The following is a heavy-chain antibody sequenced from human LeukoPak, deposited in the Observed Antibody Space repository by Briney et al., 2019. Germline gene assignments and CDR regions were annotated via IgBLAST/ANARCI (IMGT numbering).Heavy chain of an antibody. Sequence: GGSLRLSCAASGFMFSNYWMSWVRQVPGKGLEWVANINLDGIKRYYVDSVKGRFTISRDNAKKSLYLQMNSLRAGDTAVYFCARDSSRGDFEHWGQGTLVTVSS. CDR3: ARDSSRGDFEH. CDR1: GFMFSNYW. CDR2: INLDGIKR. J-gene: IGHJ4*02. V-gene: IGHV3-7*01. D-gene: IGHD3-10*01.